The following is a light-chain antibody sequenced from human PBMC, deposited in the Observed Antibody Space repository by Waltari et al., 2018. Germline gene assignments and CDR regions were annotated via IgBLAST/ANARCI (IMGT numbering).Light chain of an antibody. CDR1: QGISSF. V-gene: IGKV1-9*01. J-gene: IGKJ1*01. CDR3: QQLNSYPRT. Sequence: QLTQSPSSLSASAGDRVTITCRASQGISSFLAWYQQKAGKAPKLLIYAASTLQSGVPSRFSGSGSGTDFTLTISSLQPEDFATYYCQQLNSYPRTFGQGTKVEIK. CDR2: AAS.